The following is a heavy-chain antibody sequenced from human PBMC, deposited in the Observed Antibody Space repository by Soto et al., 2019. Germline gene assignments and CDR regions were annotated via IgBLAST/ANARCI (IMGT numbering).Heavy chain of an antibody. CDR3: ASPASSTIT. CDR1: GDAFSRYP. V-gene: IGHV1-69*02. Sequence: QVQLVQSGAEVKKPGSSVKVSCRGSGDAFSRYPVSWVRQAPGQGLEWMGLIVPIIGRTDYALRFQGRVSLTADRSTNTVYMELTGLTSGDLAVYYCASPASSTITWGQGTLVTVSS. J-gene: IGHJ4*02. D-gene: IGHD1-1*01. CDR2: IVPIIGRT.